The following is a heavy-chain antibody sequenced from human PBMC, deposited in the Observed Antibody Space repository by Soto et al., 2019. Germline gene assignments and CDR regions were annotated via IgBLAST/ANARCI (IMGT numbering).Heavy chain of an antibody. V-gene: IGHV1-18*04. D-gene: IGHD3-10*01. CDR2: ISAYNGNT. CDR3: ARLIVHTDMVSLVRGVIVYFDY. Sequence: ASVKVSCKASGYTFTSYGISWVRQAPGQGLEWMGWISAYNGNTNYAQKLQGRVTMTTDTSTSTAYMELRSLRSDDTAVYYCARLIVHTDMVSLVRGVIVYFDYWGQGTPVPVFS. J-gene: IGHJ4*02. CDR1: GYTFTSYG.